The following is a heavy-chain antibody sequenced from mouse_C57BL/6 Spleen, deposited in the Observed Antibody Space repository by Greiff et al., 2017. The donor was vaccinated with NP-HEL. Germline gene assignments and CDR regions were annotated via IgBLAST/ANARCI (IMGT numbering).Heavy chain of an antibody. V-gene: IGHV1-54*01. J-gene: IGHJ2*01. Sequence: QVQLQQSGAELVRPGTSVKVSCKASGYAFTNYLIEWVKQRPGQGLEWIGVINPGSGGTNYNEKFKGKATLTADKSSSTAYMQLSSLTSEDSAVYFCARGGDFWGDYWGQGTTLTVSS. D-gene: IGHD3-3*01. CDR2: INPGSGGT. CDR3: ARGGDFWGDY. CDR1: GYAFTNYL.